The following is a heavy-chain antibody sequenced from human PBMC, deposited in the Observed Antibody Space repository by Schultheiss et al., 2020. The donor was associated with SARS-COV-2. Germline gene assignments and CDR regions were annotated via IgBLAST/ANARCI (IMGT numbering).Heavy chain of an antibody. D-gene: IGHD4-11*01. V-gene: IGHV1-18*04. CDR3: ARGYSNYGRYGMDV. J-gene: IGHJ6*02. CDR2: ISAYNGNT. CDR1: RYTFTKYF. Sequence: ASVKVSCQASRYTFTKYFTQWVRQAPGQGLEWMGWISAYNGNTNYAQKLQGRVTMTTDTSTSTAYMELRSLRSDDTAVYYCARGYSNYGRYGMDVWGQGTTVTVSS.